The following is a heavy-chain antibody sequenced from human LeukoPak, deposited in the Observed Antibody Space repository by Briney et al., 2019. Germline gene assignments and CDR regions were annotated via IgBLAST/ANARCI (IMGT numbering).Heavy chain of an antibody. CDR1: GFTSSSYN. Sequence: PGGSLGLSCAASGFTSSSYNMNWVRQAPGKGLEWVSYISRSTSTIYYADSVKGRFTISRDNAKNSLSLQMNSLRDEDTAVYYCARLPTGGTRSTGDFDYWGQGTLVTVSS. V-gene: IGHV3-48*02. CDR3: ARLPTGGTRSTGDFDY. CDR2: ISRSTSTI. J-gene: IGHJ4*02. D-gene: IGHD1-7*01.